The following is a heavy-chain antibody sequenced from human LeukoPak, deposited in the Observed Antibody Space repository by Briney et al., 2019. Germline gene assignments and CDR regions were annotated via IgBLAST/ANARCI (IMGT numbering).Heavy chain of an antibody. CDR3: AREGRAPGYYYDSSGPYYFDY. Sequence: SETLSLTCTVSGGSISSYYWSWIRQSPGKGLEWIGYIYYSGSTNYNPSLKSRVTISVDTSKNQFSLKLSSVTAADTAVYYCAREGRAPGYYYDSSGPYYFDYWGQGTLVTVSS. V-gene: IGHV4-59*12. CDR1: GGSISSYY. CDR2: IYYSGST. J-gene: IGHJ4*02. D-gene: IGHD3-22*01.